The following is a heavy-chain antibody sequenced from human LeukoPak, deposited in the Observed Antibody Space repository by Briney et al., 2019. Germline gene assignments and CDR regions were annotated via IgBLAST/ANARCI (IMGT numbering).Heavy chain of an antibody. CDR3: AREGDYYDSINMDFDY. D-gene: IGHD3-22*01. Sequence: GASVKVSCKASGYTFTAYYMHWVRHAPGQGLEWMGWINPNSGVTNYAQKFQDRLTMARDTSISTVYMELSRLRSDDTAVYYCAREGDYYDSINMDFDYWGQGTLVTVSS. CDR1: GYTFTAYY. CDR2: INPNSGVT. V-gene: IGHV1-2*02. J-gene: IGHJ4*02.